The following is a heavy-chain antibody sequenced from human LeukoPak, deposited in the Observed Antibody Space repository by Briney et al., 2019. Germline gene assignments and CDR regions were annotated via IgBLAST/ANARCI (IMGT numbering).Heavy chain of an antibody. D-gene: IGHD6-19*01. Sequence: SDTLSLTCTVSGGSISSHYWNWIRQPQGKGLEWIGYIYYSGSTNYNPSLKSRVTISVDTSENQFSLKLSSVTAADTAVYYCASSGWYPGYFDFWGQGILVTVSS. CDR2: IYYSGST. J-gene: IGHJ4*02. V-gene: IGHV4-59*07. CDR3: ASSGWYPGYFDF. CDR1: GGSISSHY.